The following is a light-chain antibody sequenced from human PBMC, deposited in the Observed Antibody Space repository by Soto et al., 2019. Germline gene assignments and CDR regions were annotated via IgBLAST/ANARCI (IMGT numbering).Light chain of an antibody. CDR3: QQYADYCT. V-gene: IGKV1-5*01. CDR1: QSLSTW. Sequence: DIQMTQSPPTLSASVGDRVIITCRASQSLSTWLAWYQQKPGKAPKLLIFGASALESGVPSRFNGSGSATEFTVTIYSLRSEGSAIYYCQQYADYCTFGQGTKVEI. CDR2: GAS. J-gene: IGKJ1*01.